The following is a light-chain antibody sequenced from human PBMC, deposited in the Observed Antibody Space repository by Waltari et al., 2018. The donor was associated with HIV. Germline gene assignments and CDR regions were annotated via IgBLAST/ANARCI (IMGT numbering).Light chain of an antibody. J-gene: IGKJ3*01. CDR3: QQRVNWPRVT. CDR1: QTVSGY. CDR2: DAS. Sequence: EIVLTQSPATLSLSPGDRATLSCRASQTVSGYLAWYQQKPGQPPRLLIYDASKRATGLPDRFRGSGSETDFTLTISSLEPEDFAVYYCQQRVNWPRVTFGPGTKVDI. V-gene: IGKV3-11*01.